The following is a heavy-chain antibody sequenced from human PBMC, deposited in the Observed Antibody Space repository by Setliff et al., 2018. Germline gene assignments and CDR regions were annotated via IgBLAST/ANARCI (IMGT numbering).Heavy chain of an antibody. J-gene: IGHJ5*02. CDR2: IYYSGSS. CDR1: GGSISSGGYY. Sequence: SETLSLTCTVSGGSISSGGYYWSWIRQHPGKGLEWIGYIYYSGSSNYNPSLKSRVTISVDTSKNQFSLKLNSVTAADTAVYYCARDPVKQLVNWFDPWGQGTLVTVSS. V-gene: IGHV4-31*03. CDR3: ARDPVKQLVNWFDP. D-gene: IGHD3-10*01.